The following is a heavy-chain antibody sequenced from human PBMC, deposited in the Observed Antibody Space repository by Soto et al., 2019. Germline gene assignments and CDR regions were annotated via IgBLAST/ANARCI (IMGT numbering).Heavy chain of an antibody. CDR2: ISGYNGHT. D-gene: IGHD6-13*01. CDR1: GYTFTNYG. CDR3: ARSPAATGTSWLDT. V-gene: IGHV1-18*04. Sequence: ASVKVSCKASGYTFTNYGITCVRQAPGEGLEWMGWISGYNGHTNSAQKVQGRVTMTTDTSTSTAYMELRSLRSDDTAVFYCARSPAATGTSWLDTWGQGTLVTVSS. J-gene: IGHJ5*02.